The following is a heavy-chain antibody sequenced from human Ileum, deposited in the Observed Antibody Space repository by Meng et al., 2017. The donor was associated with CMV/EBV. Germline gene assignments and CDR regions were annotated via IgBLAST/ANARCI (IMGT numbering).Heavy chain of an antibody. CDR2: ITPYNGKT. D-gene: IGHD2-21*01. CDR3: AREDYSAYAAT. J-gene: IGHJ5*02. Sequence: QVQLVQSGAEVKKPGASVTVSCKASGYTFIPFGITWVRQAPGQGLEWMGWITPYNGKTDYTQRLQDRVTMTTDTSTNTVYMELRSLRSDDTAVYYCAREDYSAYAATWGQGTLVTVSS. V-gene: IGHV1-18*01. CDR1: GYTFIPFG.